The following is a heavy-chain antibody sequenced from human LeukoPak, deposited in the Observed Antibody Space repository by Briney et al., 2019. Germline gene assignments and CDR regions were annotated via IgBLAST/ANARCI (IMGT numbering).Heavy chain of an antibody. CDR3: ARDQRYFDWLPFDY. CDR2: ISSSGSTV. Sequence: VGSLRLSCAASGFTFSSYEMNCVRQAPGKGLEWVSYISSSGSTVYYADSVKGRFSLSRDNAKTSLSLQLTSLRAEDTAVYYCARDQRYFDWLPFDYWGQGTLVTVSS. D-gene: IGHD3-9*01. J-gene: IGHJ4*02. V-gene: IGHV3-48*03. CDR1: GFTFSSYE.